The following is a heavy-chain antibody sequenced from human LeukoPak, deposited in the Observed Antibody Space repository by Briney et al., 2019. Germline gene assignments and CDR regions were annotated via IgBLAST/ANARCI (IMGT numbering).Heavy chain of an antibody. CDR3: ARGGHYYFDSSGYYVPQFFDY. D-gene: IGHD3-22*01. Sequence: SGGSLRLSCAASGFTFSTYGIHWVRQAPGKGLEWVAVIWYDGGNKYYADSVKGRFTISRDNSKNTLYLQMNSLRADDTAAYYCARGGHYYFDSSGYYVPQFFDYWGQGTLVTVSS. CDR1: GFTFSTYG. J-gene: IGHJ4*02. CDR2: IWYDGGNK. V-gene: IGHV3-33*01.